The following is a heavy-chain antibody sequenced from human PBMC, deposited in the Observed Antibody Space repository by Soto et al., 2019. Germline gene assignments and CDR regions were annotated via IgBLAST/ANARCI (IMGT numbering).Heavy chain of an antibody. Sequence: ASVKVSCKASGYTFTTYYIHWVRQAPGQGLEWMGIINPSGGTTSYVHKFQGRVTMTRDTSTSTVYMELSSLRSEDTATYYCAHLNTRGYYFDYWGQGALVTVSS. J-gene: IGHJ4*02. CDR3: AHLNTRGYYFDY. CDR1: GYTFTTYY. CDR2: INPSGGTT. V-gene: IGHV1-46*01.